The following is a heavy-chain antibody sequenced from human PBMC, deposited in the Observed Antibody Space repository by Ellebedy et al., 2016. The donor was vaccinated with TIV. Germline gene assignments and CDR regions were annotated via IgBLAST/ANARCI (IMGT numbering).Heavy chain of an antibody. D-gene: IGHD1-26*01. J-gene: IGHJ4*02. CDR2: ISGDSSTT. CDR1: GFTFGPYA. V-gene: IGHV3-23*01. Sequence: GESLKISXAASGFTFGPYAMSWVRQGQGKGLECVSAISGDSSTTFYADSVKGRFTTFRDNSKNTLYLQMNSLRAEDTAVYYCARGYSGSPPGNWGQGTLVTVSS. CDR3: ARGYSGSPPGN.